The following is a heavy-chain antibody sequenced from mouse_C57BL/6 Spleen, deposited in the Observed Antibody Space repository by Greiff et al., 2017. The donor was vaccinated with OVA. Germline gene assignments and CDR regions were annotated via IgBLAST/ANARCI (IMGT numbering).Heavy chain of an antibody. CDR1: GYTFTSYW. CDR3: ARAYYGSSSQVYFDY. Sequence: QVQLQQPGAELVRPGSSVKLSCKASGYTFTSYWMDWVKQRPGQGLEWIGNIYPSDSETHYNQKFKDKATLTVDKSSSTAYMQLSSLTSEDSAVYYCARAYYGSSSQVYFDYWGQGTTLSVSS. CDR2: IYPSDSET. V-gene: IGHV1-61*01. D-gene: IGHD1-1*01. J-gene: IGHJ2*01.